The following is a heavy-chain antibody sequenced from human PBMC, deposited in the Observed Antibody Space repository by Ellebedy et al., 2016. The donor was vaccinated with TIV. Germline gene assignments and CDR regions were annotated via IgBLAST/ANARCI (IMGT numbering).Heavy chain of an antibody. D-gene: IGHD6-19*01. V-gene: IGHV4-59*08. CDR1: GGSISTYY. CDR2: IYYSGST. J-gene: IGHJ4*01. CDR3: ARHGSARGYFDY. Sequence: MPSETLSLTCTVSGGSISTYYWSWIRQPPGKGLEWIGYIYYSGSTNYNPSLKSRVPISVDTSKNQFSLKLSSVTAADTAVYYCARHGSARGYFDYWGHGTLVTVSS.